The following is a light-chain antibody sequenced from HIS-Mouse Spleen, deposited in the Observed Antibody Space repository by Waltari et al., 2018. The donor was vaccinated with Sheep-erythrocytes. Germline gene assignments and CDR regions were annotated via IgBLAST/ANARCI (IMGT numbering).Light chain of an antibody. CDR1: SSDVGSYNL. J-gene: IGLJ3*02. CDR3: CSYAGSSTWV. CDR2: EGS. Sequence: QSALTQPASVSGPPGQSITISCTGTSSDVGSYNLVSWYQQHPGKAPKLMIYEGSKRPSGCSNRFSGSKSVNTASLTISGLQAEDEADYYCCSYAGSSTWVFGGGTKLTVL. V-gene: IGLV2-23*01.